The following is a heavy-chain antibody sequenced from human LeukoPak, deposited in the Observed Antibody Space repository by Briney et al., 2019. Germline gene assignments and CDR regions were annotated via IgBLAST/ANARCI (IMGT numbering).Heavy chain of an antibody. V-gene: IGHV3-30-3*01. CDR3: ARGQYSSGWFVFDY. CDR2: ISYDGSNK. Sequence: GGSLRLSWAASGFTFSSYAMHWVRQAPGKGLEWVAVISYDGSNKYYADSVKGRFTISRDNSKNTLYLQMNSLRAEDTAVYYCARGQYSSGWFVFDYWGQGTLVTVSS. D-gene: IGHD6-19*01. CDR1: GFTFSSYA. J-gene: IGHJ4*02.